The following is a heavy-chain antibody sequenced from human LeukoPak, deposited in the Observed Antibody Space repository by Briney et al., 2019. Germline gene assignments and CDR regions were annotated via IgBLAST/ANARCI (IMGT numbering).Heavy chain of an antibody. D-gene: IGHD1-26*01. J-gene: IGHJ4*02. CDR2: VSKTGAYT. Sequence: PGGSLRLSCAPSGFTFSSYSMSWVRQAPGKGLEWVLIVSKTGAYTYYADSVNGRFTVSRDNSDNTLYLQMRSLRAEDTAIYYCTSQTYSGSEKYYFDCWGQGTLVTVSS. V-gene: IGHV3-23*01. CDR3: TSQTYSGSEKYYFDC. CDR1: GFTFSSYS.